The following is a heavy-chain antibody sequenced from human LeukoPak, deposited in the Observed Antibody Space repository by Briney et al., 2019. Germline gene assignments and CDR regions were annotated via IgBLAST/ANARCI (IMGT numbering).Heavy chain of an antibody. Sequence: ASVKVSCKASGYTFTSYGISWVRQAPGQGLEGMGWISAYNGNTNYAQKLQGRVTMTTDTSTSTAYMELRSLRSDDTAVYYCARAPGYCSSTSCYTDYYYGMDVWGQGTTVTVSS. J-gene: IGHJ6*02. CDR1: GYTFTSYG. D-gene: IGHD2-2*02. CDR2: ISAYNGNT. CDR3: ARAPGYCSSTSCYTDYYYGMDV. V-gene: IGHV1-18*01.